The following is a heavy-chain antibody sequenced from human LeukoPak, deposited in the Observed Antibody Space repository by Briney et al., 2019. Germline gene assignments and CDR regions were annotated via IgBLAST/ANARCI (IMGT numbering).Heavy chain of an antibody. CDR2: IYHSGST. CDR3: ARHLRYQLLLDY. Sequence: SETLSLTCAVSGYSISSGYYWGWIRQPPGKGLEWIGSIYHSGSTYYNPSLKSRVTISVDTSKNQFSLKLSSVTAADTAVYYCARHLRYQLLLDYWGQGTLVTVSS. V-gene: IGHV4-38-2*01. CDR1: GYSISSGYY. D-gene: IGHD2-2*01. J-gene: IGHJ4*02.